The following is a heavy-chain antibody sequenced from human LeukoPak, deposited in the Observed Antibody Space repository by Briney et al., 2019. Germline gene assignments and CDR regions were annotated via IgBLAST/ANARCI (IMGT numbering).Heavy chain of an antibody. CDR2: IVVGSGNT. D-gene: IGHD3-10*01. CDR1: GFTFTSSA. CDR3: AAIGKGYYGSGDY. J-gene: IGHJ4*02. V-gene: IGHV1-58*01. Sequence: SVKVSCKASGFTFTSSAVQWVRQARGQRLEWIGWIVVGSGNTNYAQKFQERVTITRDMSTSTAYMELSSLRSEDTAVYYCAAIGKGYYGSGDYWGQGTLVTVSS.